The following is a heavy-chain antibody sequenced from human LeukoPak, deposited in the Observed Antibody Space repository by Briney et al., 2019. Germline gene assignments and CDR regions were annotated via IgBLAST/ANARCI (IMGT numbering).Heavy chain of an antibody. J-gene: IGHJ4*02. V-gene: IGHV3-74*01. CDR3: ARDSTPSY. D-gene: IGHD2/OR15-2a*01. Sequence: GGSLRLSCAASGFSFSSYWMHWVRQAPGKGLVWGSRIYTDGKTTTYADSVKGRFTISRDNTKNTLYLQMNSLRAEDTAVYYCARDSTPSYWGQGTLVTVSS. CDR1: GFSFSSYW. CDR2: IYTDGKTT.